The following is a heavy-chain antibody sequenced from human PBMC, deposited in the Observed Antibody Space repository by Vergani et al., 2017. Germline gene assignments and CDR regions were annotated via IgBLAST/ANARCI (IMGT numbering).Heavy chain of an antibody. CDR2: IKQDGSEK. V-gene: IGHV3-7*01. D-gene: IGHD6-6*01. CDR1: GFTFSSYW. J-gene: IGHJ6*03. Sequence: EVQLVESGGGLVQPGGSLRLSCAASGFTFSSYWMSWVRQAPGKGLEWVANIKQDGSEKYYVDSVKGRFTISRDNAKNSLYLQMNSLRAEDTAVYYCARGALRSYSSSRGGENYYYYYFMDVWGKGP. CDR3: ARGALRSYSSSRGGENYYYYYFMDV.